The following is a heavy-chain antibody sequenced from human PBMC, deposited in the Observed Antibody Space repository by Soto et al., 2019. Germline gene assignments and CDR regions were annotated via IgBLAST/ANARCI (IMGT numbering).Heavy chain of an antibody. CDR3: ARSGLNRGYCSSTSCYFPEYFQH. J-gene: IGHJ1*01. V-gene: IGHV4-34*01. D-gene: IGHD2-2*01. Sequence: SETLSLTCAVYGGSFSGYYWSWIRQPPGKGLEWIGEINHSGSTNYNPSLKSRVTISVDTSKNQFSLKLSSVTAADTAVYYCARSGLNRGYCSSTSCYFPEYFQHWGQGTLVTVSS. CDR1: GGSFSGYY. CDR2: INHSGST.